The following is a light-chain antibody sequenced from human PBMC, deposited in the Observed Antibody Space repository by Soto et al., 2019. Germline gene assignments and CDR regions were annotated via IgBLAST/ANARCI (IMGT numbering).Light chain of an antibody. J-gene: IGKJ1*01. V-gene: IGKV3-11*01. CDR1: QSIGSK. CDR3: XQRSNWPT. Sequence: EIVMTQSPATLSLSPGERATLSCRASQSIGSKLAWYQQKPGQAPRLLIYAASNRATGIQARFSGSGSGTDFTLTISSLEPEDFAVYYCXQRSNWPTCGQGTKVDIK. CDR2: AAS.